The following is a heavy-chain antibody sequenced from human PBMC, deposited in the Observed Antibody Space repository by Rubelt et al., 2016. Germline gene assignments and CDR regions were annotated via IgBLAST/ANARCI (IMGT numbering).Heavy chain of an antibody. CDR1: GGSFSGYY. CDR3: ARASTLFGHFDY. V-gene: IGHV4-34*01. D-gene: IGHD3-10*02. CDR2: ITYRGST. J-gene: IGHJ4*02. Sequence: QVQLQQWGAGLLKPSETLSLTCAVYGGSFSGYYWSWIRQHPGKGLEWIGEITYRGSTSYNPSLKIRATISVNPSKNQFSLKLSSVTTADTAVYYCARASTLFGHFDYWVQGTLVTVSS.